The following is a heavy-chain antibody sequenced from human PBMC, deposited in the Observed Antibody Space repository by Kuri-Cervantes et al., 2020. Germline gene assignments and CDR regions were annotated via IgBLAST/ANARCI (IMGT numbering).Heavy chain of an antibody. D-gene: IGHD3-10*01. Sequence: GESLKISCTASGFTFGDYAMSWVRQAPGKGLEWVSLISASTTYIYYADSVRGRFTISRDNAKKSLFLEMSSLRVEDTGVYYCARALTSRYLVDLWGQGTLVTVSS. V-gene: IGHV3-21*01. CDR2: ISASTTYI. J-gene: IGHJ4*02. CDR1: GFTFGDYA. CDR3: ARALTSRYLVDL.